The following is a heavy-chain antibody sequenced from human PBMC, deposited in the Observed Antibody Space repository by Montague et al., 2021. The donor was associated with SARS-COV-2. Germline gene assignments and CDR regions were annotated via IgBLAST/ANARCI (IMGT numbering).Heavy chain of an antibody. D-gene: IGHD1-7*01. V-gene: IGHV6-1*01. J-gene: IGHJ3*02. CDR1: GDSVSSNTAA. Sequence: CAISGDSVSSNTAAWNWIRQSPSRGLVWLGRTFYRSKWYNEFAESVKSRISINADTSKNEVSLQLKYVAPEDTAMYYCARDNRNWYGPIGFDIWGQGTVVTVS. CDR3: ARDNRNWYGPIGFDI. CDR2: TFYRSKWYN.